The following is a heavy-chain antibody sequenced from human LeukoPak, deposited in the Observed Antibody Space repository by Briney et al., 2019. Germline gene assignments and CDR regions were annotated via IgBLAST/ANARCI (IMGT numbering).Heavy chain of an antibody. D-gene: IGHD6-13*01. J-gene: IGHJ4*02. Sequence: ASVKVSCKASGGTFSSYAISWVRQAPGQGPEWMGRIIPIFGTANYAQKFQGRVTITTDESTSTAYMELSSLRSEDTAVYYCARHGYSSSWYSIDYWGQGTLVTVSS. CDR2: IIPIFGTA. CDR3: ARHGYSSSWYSIDY. V-gene: IGHV1-69*05. CDR1: GGTFSSYA.